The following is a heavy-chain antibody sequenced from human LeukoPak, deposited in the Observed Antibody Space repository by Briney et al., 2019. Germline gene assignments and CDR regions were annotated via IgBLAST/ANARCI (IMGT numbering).Heavy chain of an antibody. D-gene: IGHD3-16*01. V-gene: IGHV6-1*01. Sequence: QTSSLASAIAGDTVSINSATCNWIRQSPSRGLEWLGRTYYTYKRYSNYAVSVKSRLTINPDTSQNPFTLQLNSVTPEDTAVYYCARIGHPWGIEDAFDIWGQGTMVTVSS. CDR2: TYYTYKRYS. CDR3: ARIGHPWGIEDAFDI. J-gene: IGHJ3*02. CDR1: GDTVSINSAT.